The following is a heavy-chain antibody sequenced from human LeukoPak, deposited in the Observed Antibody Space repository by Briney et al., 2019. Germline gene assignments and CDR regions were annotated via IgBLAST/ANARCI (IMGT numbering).Heavy chain of an antibody. CDR3: ARMVIAAAGYYYYYYYYMDV. J-gene: IGHJ6*03. D-gene: IGHD6-13*01. CDR2: MNPNSGNT. V-gene: IGHV1-8*01. Sequence: ASVKVSCKASGYTFTSYDINWVRQATGQGLEWMGWMNPNSGNTGYAQKFQGRVTMTRNTSISTAYMELSSLRSEDTAVYYCARMVIAAAGYYYYYYYYMDVGGKGTTVTISS. CDR1: GYTFTSYD.